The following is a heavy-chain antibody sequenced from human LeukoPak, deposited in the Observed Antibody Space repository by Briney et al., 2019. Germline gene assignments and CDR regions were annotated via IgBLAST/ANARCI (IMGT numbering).Heavy chain of an antibody. J-gene: IGHJ6*03. CDR1: SYTFTSYG. CDR3: ARDGRVLRFLEWLSVKPDYMDV. CDR2: ISAYNGNT. D-gene: IGHD3-3*01. V-gene: IGHV1-18*01. Sequence: ASVKVSCKASSYTFTSYGISWVRQAPGQGLEWMGWISAYNGNTNYAQKLQGRVTMTTDTSTSTAYMELRSLRSDDTAVYYCARDGRVLRFLEWLSVKPDYMDVWGKGTTVTVSS.